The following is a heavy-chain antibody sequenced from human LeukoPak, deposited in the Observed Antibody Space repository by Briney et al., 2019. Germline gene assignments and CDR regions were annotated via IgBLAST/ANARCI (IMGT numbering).Heavy chain of an antibody. J-gene: IGHJ3*02. D-gene: IGHD3-16*02. Sequence: GALRLSCAASGFTFSSYAMSWVRQAPGKGLEWVSAISGSGGSTYYADSVKGRFTISRDNSKNTLYLQMNSLRAEETAVYYCAKDTVGGLSGEAFDIWGQGTMVTVSS. CDR1: GFTFSSYA. CDR3: AKDTVGGLSGEAFDI. V-gene: IGHV3-23*01. CDR2: ISGSGGST.